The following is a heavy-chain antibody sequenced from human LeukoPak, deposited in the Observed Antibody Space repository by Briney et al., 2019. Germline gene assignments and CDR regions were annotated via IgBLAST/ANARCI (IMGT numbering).Heavy chain of an antibody. CDR2: VFPSDSDT. J-gene: IGHJ4*02. V-gene: IGHV5-51*01. CDR1: GYTFTTYW. D-gene: IGHD3-10*01. Sequence: GESLKISCKGSGYTFTTYWIGWVRQMPGKGLEWMGIVFPSDSDTRYSPSFQGQVTISADKSISTAYLQWSSLRASDTAMYYCATGLHRVFNYWGQGTLVTVSS. CDR3: ATGLHRVFNY.